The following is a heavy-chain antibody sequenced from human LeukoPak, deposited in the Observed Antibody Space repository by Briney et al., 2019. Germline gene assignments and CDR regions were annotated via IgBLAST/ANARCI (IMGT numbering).Heavy chain of an antibody. CDR1: GFTFSSYS. Sequence: TGGSLRLSCAASGFTFSSYSMNWVRQAPGKGLEWVSSISSSSSYIYYADSVKGRFTISRDNAKNSLYLQMNSLRAEDTAVYYCARELYCSGGSCPFDYWGQGTLVTVSS. CDR2: ISSSSSYI. D-gene: IGHD2-15*01. V-gene: IGHV3-21*01. CDR3: ARELYCSGGSCPFDY. J-gene: IGHJ4*02.